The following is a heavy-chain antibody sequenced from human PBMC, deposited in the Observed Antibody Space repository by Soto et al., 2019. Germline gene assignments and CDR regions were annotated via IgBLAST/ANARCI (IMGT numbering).Heavy chain of an antibody. D-gene: IGHD3-3*01. Sequence: QVQLVQSGAEVKTPGASVKVSCKASGYTFTSYAMHWVRQAPGQRLEWMGWINGGNGDTKYSQKFQGRVTITRDTSASTGYMELSSLISEDTAVYYCARGGAHDNFWSGYYPYGMDVWGQGTTVTVSS. CDR3: ARGGAHDNFWSGYYPYGMDV. J-gene: IGHJ6*02. V-gene: IGHV1-3*01. CDR2: INGGNGDT. CDR1: GYTFTSYA.